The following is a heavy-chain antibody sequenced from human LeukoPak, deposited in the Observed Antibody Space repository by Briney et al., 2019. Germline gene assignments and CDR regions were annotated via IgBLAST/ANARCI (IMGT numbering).Heavy chain of an antibody. V-gene: IGHV4-39*07. J-gene: IGHJ3*02. D-gene: IGHD6-19*01. CDR2: IYYSGRT. CDR1: GGSISSSSYY. Sequence: SETLSLTCTVSGGSISSSSYYWGWIRQPPGKGLESIGSIYYSGRTYYNPSLKSRVTISVDTSKNQFSLKLSSVTAADTAVYYCAREAWWLVRGVFEIWGQGTMVTVSS. CDR3: AREAWWLVRGVFEI.